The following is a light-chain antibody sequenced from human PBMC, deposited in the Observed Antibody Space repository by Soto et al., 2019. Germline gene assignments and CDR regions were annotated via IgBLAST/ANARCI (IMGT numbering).Light chain of an antibody. J-gene: IGKJ1*01. CDR3: KQYGSPPLT. V-gene: IGKV3-20*01. CDR1: QSVSSSY. CDR2: GAS. Sequence: VLTQSPGTLSLSPGERATLSCRASQSVSSSYLAWYQQKPGHAPRLLIHGASSRATGIPDRFSASGSGTDFTLTISRLEPEAFAVYYCKQYGSPPLTFGQGTKVDIK.